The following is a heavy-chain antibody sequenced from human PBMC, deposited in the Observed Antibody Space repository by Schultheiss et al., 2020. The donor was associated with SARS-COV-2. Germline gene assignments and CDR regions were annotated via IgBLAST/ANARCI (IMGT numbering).Heavy chain of an antibody. CDR1: GFTFSSYW. V-gene: IGHV3-74*01. CDR3: ARDYGDWHDAFDI. J-gene: IGHJ3*02. Sequence: GGSLRLSCAASGFTFSSYWMHWVRQAPGKGLVWVSRINSDGSSTSYADSVKGRFTISRDNSKNTLYLQMNSLRAEDTAVYYCARDYGDWHDAFDIWGQGTMVTVSS. CDR2: INSDGSST. D-gene: IGHD4-17*01.